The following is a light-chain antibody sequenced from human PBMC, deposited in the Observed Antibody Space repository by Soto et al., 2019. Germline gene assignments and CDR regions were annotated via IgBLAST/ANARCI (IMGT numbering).Light chain of an antibody. CDR3: QHYNKWPLT. V-gene: IGKV3-15*01. Sequence: EIVMTQSPATLSASPGERATLSCRASQSVSNNLAWYQQKPGQAPRLLIYFASTRATGIPARFSGSGSGTDFTLTISRLQSEDFAIYYCQHYNKWPLTFGGGTKVETK. J-gene: IGKJ4*02. CDR2: FAS. CDR1: QSVSNN.